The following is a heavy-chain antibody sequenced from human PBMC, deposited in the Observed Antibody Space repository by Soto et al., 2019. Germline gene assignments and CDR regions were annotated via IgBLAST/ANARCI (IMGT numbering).Heavy chain of an antibody. D-gene: IGHD4-4*01. V-gene: IGHV1-46*01. CDR2: INPSGGST. J-gene: IGHJ4*02. CDR3: AVSYSDFDY. CDR1: GYTFTIYY. Sequence: ASLKVSWKASGYTFTIYYIHWVRQDPGQGLEWMGIINPSGGSTTYAQNFQGRVTMTRDTSTSTVYMELSSLRSEDTAIYYCAVSYSDFDYWGQGTLVTVSS.